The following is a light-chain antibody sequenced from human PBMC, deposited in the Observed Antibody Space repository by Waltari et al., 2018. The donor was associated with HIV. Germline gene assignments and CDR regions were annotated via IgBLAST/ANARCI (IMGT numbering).Light chain of an antibody. J-gene: IGKJ2*01. V-gene: IGKV1-5*03. CDR1: ERISSW. CDR2: TAS. CDR3: QQYHTNPYT. Sequence: DIQMTQSPSTLTASVGDRVTITCRASERISSWLAWYQQKPGKAPKLLIYTASSLESGVPSRFSGSASGTEFSLTISSLQPDDFATYYCQQYHTNPYTFGQGTKMEI.